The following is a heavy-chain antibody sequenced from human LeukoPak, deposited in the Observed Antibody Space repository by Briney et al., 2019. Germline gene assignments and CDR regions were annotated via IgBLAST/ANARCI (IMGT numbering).Heavy chain of an antibody. J-gene: IGHJ2*01. CDR2: IYPGDSDP. Sequence: GESLKISCKGSGYRFNTYWIAWVRQMPGKGLEWMGIIYPGDSDPRYRPSFQGQVTMSADESISTAYLQWNSLKASDTAMYYCARVHDSSGYYWYFDLWGRGTLVTVSS. CDR3: ARVHDSSGYYWYFDL. V-gene: IGHV5-51*01. CDR1: GYRFNTYW. D-gene: IGHD3-22*01.